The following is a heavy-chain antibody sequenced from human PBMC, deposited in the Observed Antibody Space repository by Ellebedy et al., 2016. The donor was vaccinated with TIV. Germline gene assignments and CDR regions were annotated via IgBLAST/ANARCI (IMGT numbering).Heavy chain of an antibody. V-gene: IGHV3-30*03. CDR2: ISYDGSNK. CDR1: GLTFTTYG. D-gene: IGHD6-19*01. CDR3: ARDSSGWQVD. Sequence: GESLKISCAVSGLTFTTYGMHWVRPAPGKGLEWVAVISYDGSNKYYADSVKGRFTISRDNSKNTLYLQMNSLRAEDTAVYYCARDSSGWQVDWGQGTLVTVSS. J-gene: IGHJ4*02.